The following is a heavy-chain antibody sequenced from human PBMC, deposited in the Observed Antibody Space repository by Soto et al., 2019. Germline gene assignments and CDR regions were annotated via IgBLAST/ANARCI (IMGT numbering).Heavy chain of an antibody. J-gene: IGHJ5*02. CDR1: GGTFSSYA. D-gene: IGHD2-2*01. Sequence: SVKVSCKASGGTFSSYAISWVRQAPGQGLEWMGGIIPIFGTANYAQKFQGRVTITADKSTSTAYMELSSLRSEDTAVYYCARGNVVVPAANPDDWFDPWGQGTLVTVSS. CDR3: ARGNVVVPAANPDDWFDP. V-gene: IGHV1-69*06. CDR2: IIPIFGTA.